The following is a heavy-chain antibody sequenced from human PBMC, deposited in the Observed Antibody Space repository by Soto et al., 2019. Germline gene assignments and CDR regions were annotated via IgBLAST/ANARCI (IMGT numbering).Heavy chain of an antibody. Sequence: PGESLKISRQASGYSFTDYWIGWVRQMPGKGLEWMGIIYPGDSDTKYSPSFQGQVTMSADKSISTAYLQWNSLKASDTAMYYCARHHGGNYYYGMDVWGQGTTVTVSS. CDR2: IYPGDSDT. CDR3: ARHHGGNYYYGMDV. V-gene: IGHV5-51*01. J-gene: IGHJ6*02. CDR1: GYSFTDYW. D-gene: IGHD2-15*01.